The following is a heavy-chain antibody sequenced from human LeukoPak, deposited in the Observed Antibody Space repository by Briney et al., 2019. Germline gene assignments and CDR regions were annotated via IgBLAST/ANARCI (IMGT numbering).Heavy chain of an antibody. CDR2: MNPNSGNT. Sequence: ASVKVSCKASGYTFTSYDINWVRQATGQGLEWMGWMNPNSGNTGYAQKFQGRVTMTRNNSMSTAYMELSSLRSEDTAVYYCARGLENYYDSSGYDYWGQGTLVTVSS. J-gene: IGHJ4*02. V-gene: IGHV1-8*01. CDR1: GYTFTSYD. D-gene: IGHD3-22*01. CDR3: ARGLENYYDSSGYDY.